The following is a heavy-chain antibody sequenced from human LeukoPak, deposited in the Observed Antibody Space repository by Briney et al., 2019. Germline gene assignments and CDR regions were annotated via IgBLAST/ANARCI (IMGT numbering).Heavy chain of an antibody. CDR1: GFTFDDYA. Sequence: PGGSLRLSCAASGFTFDDYAMHWVRQAPGKGLEWVSGISWNSGSIGYADSVKGRFTISRDNATNSLYLQMNSLRAEDMALYYCAMGVGDYCSGGSCYYFDSWGQGTLVTVSS. J-gene: IGHJ4*02. CDR3: AMGVGDYCSGGSCYYFDS. V-gene: IGHV3-9*03. D-gene: IGHD2-15*01. CDR2: ISWNSGSI.